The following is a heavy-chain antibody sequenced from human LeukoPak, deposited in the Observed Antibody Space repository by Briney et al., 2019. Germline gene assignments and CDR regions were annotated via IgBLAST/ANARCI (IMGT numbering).Heavy chain of an antibody. CDR2: IKSKRDGGTI. CDR3: TTVGSAWNFDY. CDR1: GFTFSNAW. V-gene: IGHV3-15*01. D-gene: IGHD6-25*01. Sequence: GGSLRLSCAASGFTFSNAWMTWVRQAPGKGLEWVARIKSKRDGGTIDYAAPVKGRFTISRDDSKDTLYLQMNGLRIEDAAVYYCTTVGSAWNFDYWGQGTLSPSPQ. J-gene: IGHJ4*02.